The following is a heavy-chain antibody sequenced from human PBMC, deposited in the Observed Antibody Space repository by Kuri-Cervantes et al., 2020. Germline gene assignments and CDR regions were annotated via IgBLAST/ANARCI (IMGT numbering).Heavy chain of an antibody. J-gene: IGHJ4*02. D-gene: IGHD4-17*01. Sequence: ASVKVSCKASGYTFTSYGISWVRQAPGQGLEWMGWISAYNGNTNYAQKLQGRVTMTTDTSTSTDYMELRSLRSDDTAVYYCARWGLTVTTGGADYWGQGTLVTVSS. CDR2: ISAYNGNT. CDR3: ARWGLTVTTGGADY. V-gene: IGHV1-18*01. CDR1: GYTFTSYG.